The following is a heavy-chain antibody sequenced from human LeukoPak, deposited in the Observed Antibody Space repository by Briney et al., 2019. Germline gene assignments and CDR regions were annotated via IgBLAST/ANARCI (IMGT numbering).Heavy chain of an antibody. CDR1: GFTFSSSA. CDR2: ISSDGSNI. CDR3: ARDLDRSYFDY. J-gene: IGHJ4*02. V-gene: IGHV3-30-3*01. D-gene: IGHD3-22*01. Sequence: GGSLRLSCAASGFTFSSSAMHWVRQAPGKGLEWVALISSDGSNIHYADSVKGRFTISRDNSKNTLHLQMNSLRAEDTAVYFCARDLDRSYFDYWGQGTLVTVSS.